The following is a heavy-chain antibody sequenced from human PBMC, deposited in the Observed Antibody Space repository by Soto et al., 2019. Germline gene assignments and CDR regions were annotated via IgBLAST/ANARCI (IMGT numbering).Heavy chain of an antibody. D-gene: IGHD2-2*02. Sequence: ASVKVSCKACGDTITSYGISWVRQAPGQGLEWMGWISAYNGNTNYAQKLQGRATMTTDTSTSTAYMELRSLRSDDTAVYYCARVGYCSSTSCYSYFDYWGQGTLVTVSS. V-gene: IGHV1-18*01. CDR3: ARVGYCSSTSCYSYFDY. J-gene: IGHJ4*02. CDR2: ISAYNGNT. CDR1: GDTITSYG.